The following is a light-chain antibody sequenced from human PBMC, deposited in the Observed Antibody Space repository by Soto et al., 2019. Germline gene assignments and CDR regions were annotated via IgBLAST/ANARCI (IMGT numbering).Light chain of an antibody. Sequence: QSVLTQPASVSASPGQSITISCTGTSTDIGAYKFVSWYQQHPGKAPKLMIYDVTSRPSGVSNRFSGSKSGNTASLIISGPQSEDEADYYCFSYTSYDTYVFGTGTKVTVL. CDR1: STDIGAYKF. V-gene: IGLV2-14*03. CDR2: DVT. J-gene: IGLJ1*01. CDR3: FSYTSYDTYV.